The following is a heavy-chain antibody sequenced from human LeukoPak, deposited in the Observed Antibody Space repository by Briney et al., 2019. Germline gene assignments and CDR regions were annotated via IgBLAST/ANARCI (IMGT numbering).Heavy chain of an antibody. V-gene: IGHV4-59*08. Sequence: SETLSLTCTVSGGSISSYYWSWIRQPPGKGLEWIGYIYYSGSTNYNPSLKSRVTISVDTSKNQFSLKLSSVTAADTAVYYCARRLSIVVVGDDAFDIWGQGTMVTASS. J-gene: IGHJ3*02. D-gene: IGHD2-15*01. CDR2: IYYSGST. CDR3: ARRLSIVVVGDDAFDI. CDR1: GGSISSYY.